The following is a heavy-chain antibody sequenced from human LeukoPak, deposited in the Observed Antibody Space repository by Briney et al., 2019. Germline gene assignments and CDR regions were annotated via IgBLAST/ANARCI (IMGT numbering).Heavy chain of an antibody. J-gene: IGHJ5*02. CDR2: IIPVLGIA. Sequence: SVKVSCKASGGTFSSYAISWVRQAPGQGLEWMGRIIPVLGIANYAQKFQGRVTITADKSTSAAYMELSSLRSEDTAVYYCARDEYCSGGSCRDKNWFDPRGQGTLVTVSS. V-gene: IGHV1-69*04. CDR1: GGTFSSYA. D-gene: IGHD2-15*01. CDR3: ARDEYCSGGSCRDKNWFDP.